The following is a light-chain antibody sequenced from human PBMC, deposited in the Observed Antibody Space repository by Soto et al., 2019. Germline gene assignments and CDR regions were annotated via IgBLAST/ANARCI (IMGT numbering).Light chain of an antibody. CDR2: DAS. CDR1: QSISTY. J-gene: IGKJ4*01. CDR3: QQRHTWPLT. Sequence: EIVLTQSPATLSLSAGERATPSCRASQSISTYLAWYQQRPGQAPRLLIYDASNRATGIPARFSGSGSGTDFTLSISSLEPEDFAVYYCQQRHTWPLTFGGGTKVEIK. V-gene: IGKV3-11*01.